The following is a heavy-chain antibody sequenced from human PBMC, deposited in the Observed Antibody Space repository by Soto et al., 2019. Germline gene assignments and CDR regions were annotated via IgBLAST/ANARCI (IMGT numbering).Heavy chain of an antibody. D-gene: IGHD7-27*01. CDR1: GFTFSSYG. CDR3: TRESAPWGFEH. CDR2: ISYDGSNI. J-gene: IGHJ4*02. Sequence: QVQLVESGGGVVQPGRSLRLSCAGSGFTFSSYGLHWVRQAPHKGLEWVAVISYDGSNIYYADSVKGRFTISRDNSKKMLYLQMNSLRAEDTAVYYCTRESAPWGFEHWGQGTRVTVSS. V-gene: IGHV3-30*03.